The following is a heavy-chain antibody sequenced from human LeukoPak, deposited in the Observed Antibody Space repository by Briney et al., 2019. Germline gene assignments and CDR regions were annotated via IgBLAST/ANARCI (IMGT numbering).Heavy chain of an antibody. D-gene: IGHD6-13*01. Sequence: ASVKVSCKASGYTFTIYYMHWVRQAPGQGLEWMGIINPSGGGTSYAQKFRGRVTMTRDTSTSTVYMGLSSLRSEDTAVYYCATLGPLGYSSSWYYFDYWGQGTLVTVSS. CDR3: ATLGPLGYSSSWYYFDY. CDR1: GYTFTIYY. J-gene: IGHJ4*02. CDR2: INPSGGGT. V-gene: IGHV1-46*01.